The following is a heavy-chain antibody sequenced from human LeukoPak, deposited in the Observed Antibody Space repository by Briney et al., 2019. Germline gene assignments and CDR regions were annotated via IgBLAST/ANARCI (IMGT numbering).Heavy chain of an antibody. CDR1: GYTFTGYY. CDR3: ARTERNIVVVVAARAPNYYGMDV. V-gene: IGHV1-2*02. D-gene: IGHD2-15*01. J-gene: IGHJ6*02. CDR2: INPNSGGT. Sequence: ASLKVSCKASGYTFTGYYMHWVRQAPGQGLEWMGWINPNSGGTNYAQKFQGRVTMTRDTSISTAYMELSRLRSDDTAVYYCARTERNIVVVVAARAPNYYGMDVWGQGTTVTVPS.